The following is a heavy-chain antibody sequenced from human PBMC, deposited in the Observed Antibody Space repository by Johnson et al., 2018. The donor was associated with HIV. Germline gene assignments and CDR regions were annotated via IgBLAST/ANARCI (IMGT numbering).Heavy chain of an antibody. CDR3: ARGQVQWPASVNDAFDI. CDR1: GFTFSDYY. V-gene: IGHV3-11*04. Sequence: QVQLVESGGGLVKPGGSLRLSCAASGFTFSDYYMSWIRQAPGKGLEWVSYISSSGSSRYYVDSVKGRFTISRDNAKNSLYLQINSLRAEDTAVYYCARGQVQWPASVNDAFDIWGQGTMVTVSS. CDR2: ISSSGSSR. J-gene: IGHJ3*02. D-gene: IGHD6-19*01.